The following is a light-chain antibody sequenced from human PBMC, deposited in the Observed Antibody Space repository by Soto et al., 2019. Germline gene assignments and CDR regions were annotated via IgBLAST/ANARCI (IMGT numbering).Light chain of an antibody. CDR3: QHSYTAPWT. J-gene: IGKJ1*01. V-gene: IGKV1-39*01. CDR1: ENIIQY. CDR2: GAS. Sequence: DIQMTQSPSSLSASLGDRVTITCRASENIIQYLNWYQQKPGKVPRLLVYGASRLETGVPSRFSASGFWTEFTLTIRGLQSEDFATYYCQHSYTAPWTFGQGTKV.